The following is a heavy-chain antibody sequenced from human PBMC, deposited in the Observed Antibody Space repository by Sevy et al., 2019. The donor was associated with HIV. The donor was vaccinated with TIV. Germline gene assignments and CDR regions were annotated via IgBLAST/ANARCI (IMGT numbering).Heavy chain of an antibody. CDR2: IYSGGST. CDR3: ASHDSSGYQFDY. Sequence: GGSLRLSCAASVFTVSSNYMSWVRQAPGKGLEWVSVIYSGGSTYYADSVKGRFTISRDNSKNTLYLQMNSLRAEDTAVYYCASHDSSGYQFDYWGQGTLVTVSS. D-gene: IGHD3-22*01. J-gene: IGHJ4*02. CDR1: VFTVSSNY. V-gene: IGHV3-66*04.